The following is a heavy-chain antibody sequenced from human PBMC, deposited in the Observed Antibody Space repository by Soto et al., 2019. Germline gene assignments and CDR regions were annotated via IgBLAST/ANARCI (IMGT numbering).Heavy chain of an antibody. CDR3: ARGFTTGATIGGFDY. CDR1: GATFSGSA. J-gene: IGHJ4*02. V-gene: IGHV1-69*13. D-gene: IGHD1-1*01. CDR2: ITPTLGTT. Sequence: SVKVSCKASGATFSGSAFSWVRQAPGQGLEWMGGITPTLGTTNYAQHLQGRVTITADESTGTSFMELTSLTSADTAVYYCARGFTTGATIGGFDYWGQGTLVTVSS.